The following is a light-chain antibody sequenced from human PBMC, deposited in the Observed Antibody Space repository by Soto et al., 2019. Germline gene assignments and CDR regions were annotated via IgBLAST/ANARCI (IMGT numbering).Light chain of an antibody. CDR1: QSISSRY. Sequence: EFVLTQSPGTLSLSPGERATLSCRASQSISSRYLAWYQQKPGQAPRLLIYGASSRATGIPDRFSGSGSGTDFTLTISRLEPEDFAVYYCQEYGSSLPWTFGQGTKVHI. CDR3: QEYGSSLPWT. V-gene: IGKV3-20*01. CDR2: GAS. J-gene: IGKJ1*01.